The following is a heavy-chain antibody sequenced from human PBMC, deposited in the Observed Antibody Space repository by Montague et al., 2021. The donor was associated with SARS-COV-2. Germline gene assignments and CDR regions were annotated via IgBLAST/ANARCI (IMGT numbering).Heavy chain of an antibody. CDR1: GFTFSNYG. Sequence: SLRLSCAASGFTFSNYGIHWVRQAPGKGLEWVAVISYDGSNKYYADSVKGRFTISRDNSKNTLYLQMNSLRTGDTAVYYCAKDWWIKIAAPEYFDYWGQGTLVTVSS. CDR2: ISYDGSNK. CDR3: AKDWWIKIAAPEYFDY. J-gene: IGHJ4*02. V-gene: IGHV3-30*18. D-gene: IGHD6-25*01.